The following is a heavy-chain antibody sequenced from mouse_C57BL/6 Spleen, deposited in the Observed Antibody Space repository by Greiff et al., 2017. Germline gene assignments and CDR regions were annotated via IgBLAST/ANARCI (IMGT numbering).Heavy chain of an antibody. CDR1: GYTFTSYC. J-gene: IGHJ3*01. D-gene: IGHD2-4*01. CDR3: ARGGVDDDEAGFAD. CDR2: IYPSDSET. Sequence: QVQLQQPGAELVRPGSSVKLSCKASGYTFTSYCMAWVKQRPGQGLEWIGNIYPSDSETHYKQKVKDQATLSVDKSSNTAYMQLSSLKSEDSAVYYCARGGVDDDEAGFADWGQGTLVTVS. V-gene: IGHV1-61*01.